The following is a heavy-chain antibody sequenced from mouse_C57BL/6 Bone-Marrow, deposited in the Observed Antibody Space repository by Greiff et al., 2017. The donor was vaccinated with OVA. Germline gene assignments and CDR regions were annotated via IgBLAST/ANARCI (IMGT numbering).Heavy chain of an antibody. CDR1: GFTFSDFY. D-gene: IGHD4-1*01. J-gene: IGHJ1*03. Sequence: EVKLMESGGGLVQSGRSLRLSCATSGFTFSDFYMEWVRQAPGKGLEWIAASRNKANDYTTEYSVSVKGRFIVSRDTSQSILYLQMNALRAEDTAIYYGARDNWDWYFDVWGTGTAVTVSS. CDR2: SRNKANDYTT. V-gene: IGHV7-1*01. CDR3: ARDNWDWYFDV.